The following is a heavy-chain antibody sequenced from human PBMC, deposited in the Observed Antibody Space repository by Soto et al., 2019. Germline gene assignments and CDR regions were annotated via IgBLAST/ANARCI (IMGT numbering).Heavy chain of an antibody. CDR3: ARTIAAAGTPSDYYYYGMDV. Sequence: TGGSLRLSCAASGFTFSSYAMSWVRQAPGKGLEWVSAISGSGGSTYYADSVKGRFTISRDNSKNTLYLQMNSLRAEDTAVYYCARTIAAAGTPSDYYYYGMDVWGQGTTVTVSS. J-gene: IGHJ6*02. D-gene: IGHD6-13*01. CDR1: GFTFSSYA. CDR2: ISGSGGST. V-gene: IGHV3-23*01.